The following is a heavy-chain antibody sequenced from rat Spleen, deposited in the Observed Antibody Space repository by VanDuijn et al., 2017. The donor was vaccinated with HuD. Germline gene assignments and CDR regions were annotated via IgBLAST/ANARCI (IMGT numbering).Heavy chain of an antibody. V-gene: IGHV2-63*01. D-gene: IGHD1-6*01. Sequence: QVQLKESGPGLVQPSQTLSLTCTVSGFSLISYTVHWVRQPPGKGLEWMGRVRYNGDTSYNSALKSRLSISRDTSKSQVFLKMNSLQTEDTGTYYCARGRYTTDYYYPNWFAYWGPGTLVTVSS. CDR2: VRYNGDT. CDR1: GFSLISYT. CDR3: ARGRYTTDYYYPNWFAY. J-gene: IGHJ3*01.